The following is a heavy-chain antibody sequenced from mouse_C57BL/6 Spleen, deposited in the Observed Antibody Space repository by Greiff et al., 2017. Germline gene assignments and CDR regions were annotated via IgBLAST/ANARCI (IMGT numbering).Heavy chain of an antibody. Sequence: EVNVVESGGGLVKPGGSLKLSCAASGFTFSDYGMHWVRQAPEKGLEWVAYISSGSSTIYYADTVKGRFTISRDNAKNTLFLQMTSLRSEDTAMYYCARPLLREGAMDYWGQGTSVTVSS. J-gene: IGHJ4*01. D-gene: IGHD1-2*01. CDR3: ARPLLREGAMDY. CDR2: ISSGSSTI. V-gene: IGHV5-17*01. CDR1: GFTFSDYG.